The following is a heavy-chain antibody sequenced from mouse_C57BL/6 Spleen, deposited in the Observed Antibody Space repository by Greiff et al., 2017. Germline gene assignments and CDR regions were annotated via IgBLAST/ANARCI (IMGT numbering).Heavy chain of an antibody. CDR2: IYPGDGDT. Sequence: QVQLQQSGPELVKPGASVKISCKASGYAFSSSWMNWVKQRPGKGLEWIGRIYPGDGDTNYNGKFKGKATLTAYKSSSTAYMQLSSLTSEDSAVYFCARDLLRDFDYWGQGTTLTVSS. D-gene: IGHD1-1*01. CDR3: ARDLLRDFDY. CDR1: GYAFSSSW. V-gene: IGHV1-82*01. J-gene: IGHJ2*01.